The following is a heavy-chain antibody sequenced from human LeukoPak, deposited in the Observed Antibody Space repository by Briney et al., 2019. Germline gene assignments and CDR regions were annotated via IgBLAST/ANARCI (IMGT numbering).Heavy chain of an antibody. J-gene: IGHJ4*02. CDR3: ARADSSGYSYFDY. V-gene: IGHV4-31*03. CDR1: GGSISSGGHY. D-gene: IGHD3-22*01. CDR2: IYYSGST. Sequence: SETLSLTCTVAGGSISSGGHYWSWIRQHPGMGLEWIGYIYYSGSTYYNPPLESRVTISVDTSNNQFSLKLSSVTAADTAVYYCARADSSGYSYFDYWGQGTLVTVSS.